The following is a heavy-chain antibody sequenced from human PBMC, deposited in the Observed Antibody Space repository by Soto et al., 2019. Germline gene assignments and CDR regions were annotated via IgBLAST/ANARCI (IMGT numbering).Heavy chain of an antibody. V-gene: IGHV3-33*01. CDR3: ARGPLFGYCSSMCDYGMDV. CDR2: IWYDGNNK. Sequence: QVQLVESGGGVVQPGRSLRLSCGASGFTFSDYGMHWVRQAPGKGLEWVAVIWYDGNNKYYADCVKGRFTISRDNSKNTLYLQMNSLRAEDTAVYYCARGPLFGYCSSMCDYGMDVWGQGTTVTVSS. D-gene: IGHD2-2*01. J-gene: IGHJ6*02. CDR1: GFTFSDYG.